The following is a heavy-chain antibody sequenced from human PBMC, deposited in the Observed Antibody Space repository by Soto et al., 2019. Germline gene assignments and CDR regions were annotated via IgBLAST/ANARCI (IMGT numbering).Heavy chain of an antibody. D-gene: IGHD3-10*01. J-gene: IGHJ5*02. CDR3: ARDQNASASGMPGHTWFDP. Sequence: QVQLQESGPGLVKPSETLSLTCTVSGDSISRDYWSWIRQPPGKGLEWIGYIHYSGGTNYSPSLRSRVTISLDTSKNQLSLKLSSVTAADTAVYYCARDQNASASGMPGHTWFDPWGQGTLVTVSS. V-gene: IGHV4-59*01. CDR2: IHYSGGT. CDR1: GDSISRDY.